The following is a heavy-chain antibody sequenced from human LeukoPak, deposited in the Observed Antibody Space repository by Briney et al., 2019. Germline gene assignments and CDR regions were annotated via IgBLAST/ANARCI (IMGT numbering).Heavy chain of an antibody. CDR2: IIPIFGTA. Sequence: ASVKVSCKASGGIFSSYAISWVRQAPGQGLEWMGGIIPIFGTANYAQKFQGRVTITADESTSTAYMELSSLRSEDTAVYYCARSLIGGGLEWLSTGYDYWGQGTLVTVSA. J-gene: IGHJ4*02. CDR1: GGIFSSYA. D-gene: IGHD5-12*01. CDR3: ARSLIGGGLEWLSTGYDY. V-gene: IGHV1-69*13.